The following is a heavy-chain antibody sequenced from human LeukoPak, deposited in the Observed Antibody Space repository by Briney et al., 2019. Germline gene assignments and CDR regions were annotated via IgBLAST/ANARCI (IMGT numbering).Heavy chain of an antibody. CDR1: GGSIRSYY. CDR3: ASGERGYSYGPLDY. D-gene: IGHD5-18*01. V-gene: IGHV4-59*08. Sequence: SETLSLTCTVSGGSIRSYYWSRIRQPPGKGLEWIGYIFYAGSTTYNPSLKSRVTISIDTSKNQFSLKLNSVTAADTAVYYCASGERGYSYGPLDYWGQGILVTVSS. J-gene: IGHJ4*02. CDR2: IFYAGST.